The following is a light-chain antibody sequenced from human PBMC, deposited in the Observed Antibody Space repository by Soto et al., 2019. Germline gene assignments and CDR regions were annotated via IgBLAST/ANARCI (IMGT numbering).Light chain of an antibody. J-gene: IGKJ5*01. CDR3: QQRYSTG. V-gene: IGKV1-39*01. CDR1: QSISSY. Sequence: DIQMTQSPSSLSASVGDRVTITCRASQSISSYLNWYQQKPGKAPKLLIYAASSLQSGVPSRFSGSGSGTDFTLTISSLQPEDFATYYWQQRYSTGFGHRRRLEIK. CDR2: AAS.